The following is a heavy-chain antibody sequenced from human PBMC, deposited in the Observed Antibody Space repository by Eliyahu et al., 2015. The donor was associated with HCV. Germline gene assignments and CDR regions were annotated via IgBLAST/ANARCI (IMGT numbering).Heavy chain of an antibody. J-gene: IGHJ5*01. D-gene: IGHD2-2*01. CDR3: ARVVTLIPDTLYNWFDS. Sequence: QVQLVQSGAEVKKPGSSVKVSCQASGRTFSNYGISWVRQAPGQGLEWMGGIIPIIGAPAYAQKFQDRVTISADESTRTAYMELSSLRSEDTAVYYCARVVTLIPDTLYNWFDSWGQGTLVTVSS. CDR2: IIPIIGAP. V-gene: IGHV1-69*01. CDR1: GRTFSNYG.